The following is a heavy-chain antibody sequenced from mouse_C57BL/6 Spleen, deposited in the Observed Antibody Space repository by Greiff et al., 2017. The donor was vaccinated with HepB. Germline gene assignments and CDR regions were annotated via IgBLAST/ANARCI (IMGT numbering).Heavy chain of an antibody. D-gene: IGHD2-1*01. CDR1: GFNIKDDY. CDR3: TPYGTFYYAMDY. J-gene: IGHJ4*01. Sequence: EVQLQQSGAELVRPGASVKLSCTASGFNIKDDYMHWVKQRPEQGLEWIGWIDPENGDTEYASKFQGKATITADTSSNTAYLQLSSLTSEDTDVYYCTPYGTFYYAMDYWGQGTSVTVSS. V-gene: IGHV14-4*01. CDR2: IDPENGDT.